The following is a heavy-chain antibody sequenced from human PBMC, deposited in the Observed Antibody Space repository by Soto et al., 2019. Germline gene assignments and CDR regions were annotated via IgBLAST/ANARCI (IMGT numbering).Heavy chain of an antibody. Sequence: EVQLVQSGAEVKKPGASLKIPCKGSGYSFTNHWIGWVRQMPGKGLEWMGIIYPGDSDTKYSPSFQGQVTISADKSSSTAYLQWSSLKASDTAMYHCARGKYSSRGFDLWGRGTLVTVSS. D-gene: IGHD6-19*01. CDR3: ARGKYSSRGFDL. J-gene: IGHJ2*01. V-gene: IGHV5-51*01. CDR1: GYSFTNHW. CDR2: IYPGDSDT.